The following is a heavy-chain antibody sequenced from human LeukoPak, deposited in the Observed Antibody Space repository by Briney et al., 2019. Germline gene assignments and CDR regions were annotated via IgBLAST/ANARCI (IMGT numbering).Heavy chain of an antibody. CDR3: ASNLLYDILTGYYSGAAFDI. CDR2: ISAYNGNT. V-gene: IGHV1-18*01. Sequence: VASVKVSCKASGYTFSSYGISWVRQAPGQGREWMGWISAYNGNTNYAQKLQGRVTMTTDTSTSTAYMKLRSLRSDDTAVYYCASNLLYDILTGYYSGAAFDIWGQGTMVTVSS. D-gene: IGHD3-9*01. CDR1: GYTFSSYG. J-gene: IGHJ3*02.